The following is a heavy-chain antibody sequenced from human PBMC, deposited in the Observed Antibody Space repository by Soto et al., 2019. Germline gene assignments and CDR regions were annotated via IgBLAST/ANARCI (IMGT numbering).Heavy chain of an antibody. CDR1: GGSISSYY. CDR3: ARVGRGDTAMVRYYYYGMDV. CDR2: IYYSGST. J-gene: IGHJ6*02. D-gene: IGHD5-18*01. Sequence: LSLTCTVSGGSISSYYWSWIRQPPGKGLEWIGYIYYSGSTNYNPSLKSRVTISVDTSKNQFSLKLSSVTAADTAVYYCARVGRGDTAMVRYYYYGMDVWGQGTTVTVSS. V-gene: IGHV4-59*01.